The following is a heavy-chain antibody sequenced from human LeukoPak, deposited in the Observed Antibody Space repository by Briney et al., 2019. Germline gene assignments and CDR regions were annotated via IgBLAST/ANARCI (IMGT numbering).Heavy chain of an antibody. CDR3: TGEKAGTIVDY. V-gene: IGHV4-38-2*02. CDR1: GYSISSGYY. D-gene: IGHD2-15*01. J-gene: IGHJ4*02. Sequence: SETLSLTCTVSGYSISSGYYWGWIRQPPGKGLEWIGSIHHSGSTYYNPSLKSRVTISVDMSKNQFSLKLSSVTAADTAVYFCTGEKAGTIVDYWGQGTLVTVSS. CDR2: IHHSGST.